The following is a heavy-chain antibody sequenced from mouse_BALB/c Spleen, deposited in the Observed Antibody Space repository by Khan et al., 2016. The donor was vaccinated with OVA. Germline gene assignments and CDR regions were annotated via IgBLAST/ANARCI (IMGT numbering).Heavy chain of an antibody. CDR3: SRTARIKY. CDR1: GYSITSGYG. CDR2: ISYSGST. D-gene: IGHD1-2*01. Sequence: EVQLKQSGPGLVKPSQSLSLTCTVTGYSITSGYGWNWIRQFPGNKLEWMGYISYSGSTNYNPSLKSRISITRDTSKNQFFLQLNSVTTEDTATYYCSRTARIKYWGQGTTLTVSS. J-gene: IGHJ2*01. V-gene: IGHV3-2*02.